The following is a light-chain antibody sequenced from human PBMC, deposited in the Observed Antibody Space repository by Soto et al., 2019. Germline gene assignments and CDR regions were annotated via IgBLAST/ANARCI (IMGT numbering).Light chain of an antibody. CDR2: GNS. CDR3: QSYDSSLSGSV. Sequence: QSVLTQPPSVSGAPGQRVTISCTGSSNHIGAGYDVHWYQQLPGTAPKLLIYGNSNRPSGVPDRFSGSKSGTSASLAITGLQAEDEADYYCQSYDSSLSGSVFGGGTKLTVL. V-gene: IGLV1-40*01. CDR1: SNHIGAGYD. J-gene: IGLJ3*02.